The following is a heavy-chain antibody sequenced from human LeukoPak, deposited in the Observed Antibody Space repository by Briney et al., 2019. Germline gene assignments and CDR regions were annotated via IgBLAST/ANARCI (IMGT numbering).Heavy chain of an antibody. Sequence: SETLSLTCTVSGGSISSYYWSWIRQPAGKGLEWIGRIYTSGSTNYNPSLKSRVAISVDTSKNQFSLKLSSVTAADTAVYYCAMKLRAYYYDSSGYSETWGQGTMVTVSS. D-gene: IGHD3-22*01. CDR3: AMKLRAYYYDSSGYSET. CDR1: GGSISSYY. CDR2: IYTSGST. V-gene: IGHV4-4*07. J-gene: IGHJ3*01.